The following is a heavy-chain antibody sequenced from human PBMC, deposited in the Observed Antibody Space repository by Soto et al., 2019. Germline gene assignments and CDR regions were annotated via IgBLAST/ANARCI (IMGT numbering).Heavy chain of an antibody. CDR1: GFTFSNYA. CDR2: ISGSGGST. V-gene: IGHV3-23*01. CDR3: AKDQGRSWYERDY. J-gene: IGHJ4*02. Sequence: EVQLLESGGGLVQPGGSLRLSCAASGFTFSNYAVTWVRQAPGKGLEWVSTISGSGGSTYYADSVKGRFTISRDNSKNTRYLQRNSRRAEDTAVYYCAKDQGRSWYERDYWGQGTLVTFSS. D-gene: IGHD6-13*01.